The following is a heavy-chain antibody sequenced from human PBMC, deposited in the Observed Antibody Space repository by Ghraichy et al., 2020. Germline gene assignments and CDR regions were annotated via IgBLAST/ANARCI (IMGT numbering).Heavy chain of an antibody. CDR3: ASRYLVLAVAGRKNAFDI. CDR2: INHSGST. CDR1: GGSFSGYY. V-gene: IGHV4-34*01. J-gene: IGHJ3*02. Sequence: SQTLSLTCAVYGGSFSGYYWSWIRQPPGKGLEWIGEINHSGSTNYNPSLKSRVTISVDTSKNQFSLKLSSVTAADTAVYYCASRYLVLAVAGRKNAFDIWGQGTMVTVSS. D-gene: IGHD6-19*01.